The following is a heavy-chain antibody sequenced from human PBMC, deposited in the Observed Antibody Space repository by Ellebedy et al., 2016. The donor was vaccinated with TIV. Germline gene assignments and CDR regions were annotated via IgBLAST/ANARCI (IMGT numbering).Heavy chain of an antibody. J-gene: IGHJ3*02. V-gene: IGHV1-46*01. CDR3: ASWPFDI. CDR1: GYTFTYRY. Sequence: ASVKVSXKASGYTFTYRYLHWVRQAPGQALEWMGIINPSGGSTSYAQKFQGRVTMTRDTSTSTVYMELSSLRSEDTAVYYCASWPFDIWGQGTMVTVSS. CDR2: INPSGGST.